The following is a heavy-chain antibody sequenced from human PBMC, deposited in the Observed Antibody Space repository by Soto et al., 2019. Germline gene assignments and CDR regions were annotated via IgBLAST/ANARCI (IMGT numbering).Heavy chain of an antibody. D-gene: IGHD1-26*01. CDR3: ASTTLVHYYYGMDV. Sequence: ASETLSLTCTVSGGSISSSSYYWGWIRQPPGKGLEWIGSIYYSGSTYYNPSLKSRVTISVDTSKNQFSLKLSSVTAADTAVYYCASTTLVHYYYGMDVWGQGTTVTVSS. CDR1: GGSISSSSYY. V-gene: IGHV4-39*01. CDR2: IYYSGST. J-gene: IGHJ6*02.